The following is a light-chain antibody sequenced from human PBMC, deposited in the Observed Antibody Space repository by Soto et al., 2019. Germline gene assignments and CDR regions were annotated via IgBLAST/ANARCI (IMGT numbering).Light chain of an antibody. CDR1: RAISTY. J-gene: IGKJ4*01. V-gene: IGKV1-27*01. CDR3: QKYNNAPLS. CDR2: GAS. Sequence: DIPMTQSPSSLSASVGDRVTITCRASRAISTYLAWYQQKPGKVPSLLIYGASTLQSGVSSRFSGSGSETDFTLTISSLQPEDVATYYCQKYNNAPLSFGGGTKVEI.